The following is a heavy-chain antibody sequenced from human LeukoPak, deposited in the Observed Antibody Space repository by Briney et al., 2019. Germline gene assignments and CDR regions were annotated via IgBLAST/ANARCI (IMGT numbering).Heavy chain of an antibody. CDR1: GFTFSNAW. CDR2: IKSKTDGGTT. V-gene: IGHV3-15*01. J-gene: IGHJ4*02. CDR3: TTGYCSRTSCYYFDY. Sequence: GGSLRLSCAASGFTFSNAWMSWVRQAPGKGLEGVGRIKSKTDGGTTDYAAPVKGRFTISRDDSKNTLYLQMNCLKTEDTAVYYCTTGYCSRTSCYYFDYWGQGTLVTVSS. D-gene: IGHD2-2*01.